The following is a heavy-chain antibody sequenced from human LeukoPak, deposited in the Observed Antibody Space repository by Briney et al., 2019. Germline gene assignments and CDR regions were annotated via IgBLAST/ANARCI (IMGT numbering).Heavy chain of an antibody. D-gene: IGHD3-22*01. CDR3: AKDYYDSSSPDY. J-gene: IGHJ4*02. V-gene: IGHV3-30*18. CDR2: ISYDGSNK. CDR1: GFTFSADP. Sequence: GGSLRLSCAASGFTFSADPMNWVRQAPGKGLEWVAVISYDGSNKYYADSVKGRFTISRDNSKNTLYLQMNSLRAEDTAVYYCAKDYYDSSSPDYWGQGTLVTVSS.